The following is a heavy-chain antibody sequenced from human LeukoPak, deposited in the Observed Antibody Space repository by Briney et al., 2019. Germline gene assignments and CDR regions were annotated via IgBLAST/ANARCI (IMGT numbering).Heavy chain of an antibody. CDR2: IRYDGSNK. D-gene: IGHD3-9*01. J-gene: IGHJ4*02. V-gene: IGHV3-30*02. CDR1: GFTFSSYG. CDR3: AKDRTYYDILTGYYNVD. Sequence: GGSLRLSCAASGFTFSSYGMHWVRQAPGKGLEGVAFIRYDGSNKYYADSVKGRFTISRDNSKNTLYLQMNSLRAEDTAVYYCAKDRTYYDILTGYYNVDWGQGTLVTVSS.